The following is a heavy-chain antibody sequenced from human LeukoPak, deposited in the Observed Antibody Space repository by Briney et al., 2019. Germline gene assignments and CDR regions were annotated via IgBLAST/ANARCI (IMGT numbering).Heavy chain of an antibody. D-gene: IGHD3-3*01. J-gene: IGHJ4*02. CDR3: ARGSLAWSGTFDY. V-gene: IGHV3-30*02. CDR1: GFTFSNYD. Sequence: PGGSLRLSCAASGFTFSNYDMHWVRQAPGKGLEWVAFIRCDGSDKYYADSVKGQFTISRDNSRNTLYLQMNSLRAEDTTMYYCARGSLAWSGTFDYWGQGTLVTVSS. CDR2: IRCDGSDK.